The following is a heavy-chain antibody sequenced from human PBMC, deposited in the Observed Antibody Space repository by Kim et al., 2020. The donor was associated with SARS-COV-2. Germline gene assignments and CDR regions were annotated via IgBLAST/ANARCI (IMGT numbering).Heavy chain of an antibody. Sequence: ADSVKGRFTISRDNSKNTLYLQMSSLRAEDTAVYYCVMQEYSSSTRYFDYWGQGTLVTVSS. CDR3: VMQEYSSSTRYFDY. D-gene: IGHD6-6*01. J-gene: IGHJ4*02. V-gene: IGHV3-64D*09.